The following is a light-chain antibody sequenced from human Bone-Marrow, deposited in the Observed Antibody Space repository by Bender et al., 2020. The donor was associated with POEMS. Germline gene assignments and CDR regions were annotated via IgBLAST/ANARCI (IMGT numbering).Light chain of an antibody. J-gene: IGLJ3*02. CDR1: SSDVGHYNL. CDR3: CSFAGGASWV. V-gene: IGLV2-23*02. Sequence: QSALTQPASVSGSPGQSITISCTGTSSDVGHYNLVSWYQQHPGKAPKLMIYEVTKRPSGVSDRFSGSKSGNTASLTIFRLQAEDEADYYCCSFAGGASWVFGGGTALTVL. CDR2: EVT.